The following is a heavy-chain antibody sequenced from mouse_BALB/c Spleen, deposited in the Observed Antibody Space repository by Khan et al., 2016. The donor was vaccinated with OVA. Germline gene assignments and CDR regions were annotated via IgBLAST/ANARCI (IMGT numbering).Heavy chain of an antibody. V-gene: IGHV1-4*02. J-gene: IGHJ3*01. Sequence: QVRLQQSAAELVRPGTSVKMSCKTSGYIFSYYTMNWVKQRPGQGLEWIGKINPSSEYIEYNQKFKDKTTLTADKSSSTAYMQLSSLTPEDSAVYYCAREGITTFTYWGQGTLITVST. CDR3: AREGITTFTY. CDR1: GYIFSYYT. D-gene: IGHD1-1*01. CDR2: INPSSEYI.